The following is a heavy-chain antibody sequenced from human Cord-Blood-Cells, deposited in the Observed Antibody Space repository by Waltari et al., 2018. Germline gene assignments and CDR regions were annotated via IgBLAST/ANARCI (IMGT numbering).Heavy chain of an antibody. CDR3: ARLNGSGSYYYFDY. D-gene: IGHD3-10*01. CDR1: GYTFTGYY. CDR2: INPNSGGT. V-gene: IGHV1-2*02. J-gene: IGHJ4*02. Sequence: QVQLVQSGAEVKKPGASVQVSCKASGYTFTGYYMHWVRQAPGQGLEWMGWINPNSGGTNYAQKFQGKVTMTRDTSISTAYMELSRLRSDDTAVYYCARLNGSGSYYYFDYWGQGTLVTVSS.